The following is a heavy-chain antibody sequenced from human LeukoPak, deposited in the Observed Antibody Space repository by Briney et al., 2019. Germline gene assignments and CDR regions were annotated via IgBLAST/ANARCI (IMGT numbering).Heavy chain of an antibody. CDR3: ARGWELLLGDY. V-gene: IGHV1-46*01. J-gene: IGHJ4*02. CDR2: INPSGGST. D-gene: IGHD1-26*01. CDR1: GYTFTSYY. Sequence: ASVKVSCEASGYTFTSYYMHWVRQAPGQGLEWMGIINPSGGSTSYAQKFQGRVTITRDTSTSTVYMELSSLRSEDTAVYYCARGWELLLGDYWGQGTLVTVSS.